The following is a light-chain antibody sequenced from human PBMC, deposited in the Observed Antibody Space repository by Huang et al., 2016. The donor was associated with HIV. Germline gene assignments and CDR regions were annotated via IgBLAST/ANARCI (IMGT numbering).Light chain of an antibody. CDR2: GAS. CDR3: QQYYSTPT. J-gene: IGKJ5*01. V-gene: IGKV1-NL1*01. CDR1: QGISTS. Sequence: DIQLTQSPSSLSASLGDRVTITCRASQGISTSLAWYQQKLGTVPKILVHGASRLESGVPSRFSGSGSGTDFSLTISTLQAEDFATYFCQQYYSTPTFGQGTRLEMK.